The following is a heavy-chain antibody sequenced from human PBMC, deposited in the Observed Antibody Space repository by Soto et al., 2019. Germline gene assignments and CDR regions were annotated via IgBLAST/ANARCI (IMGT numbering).Heavy chain of an antibody. J-gene: IGHJ3*02. CDR1: VFTFSSYS. CDR2: ISISSSTX. D-gene: IGHD4-17*01. Sequence: PGGSLRLSCAASVFTFSSYSMNWVRQAPGKWLEWFSYISISSSTXXXADSVKGRXTISRYNSKNSXYLQTXNLRAEDTSVYYCASTETVIAFDIWAQGTMVTVSS. V-gene: IGHV3-48*01. CDR3: ASTETVIAFDI.